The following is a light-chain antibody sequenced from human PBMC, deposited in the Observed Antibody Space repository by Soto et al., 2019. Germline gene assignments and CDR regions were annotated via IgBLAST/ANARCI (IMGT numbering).Light chain of an antibody. CDR2: DVT. V-gene: IGLV2-11*01. J-gene: IGLJ3*02. CDR3: CSYAGSYNLV. Sequence: QSALTQPRSVSGSPGQSVTISCTGTSSDVGGYDYVSWYQQHPGKAPKFIIYDVTKRPSGVPDRFSGSKSGNTASLTISGLQAEDEADYYCCSYAGSYNLVFGGGTKLTVL. CDR1: SSDVGGYDY.